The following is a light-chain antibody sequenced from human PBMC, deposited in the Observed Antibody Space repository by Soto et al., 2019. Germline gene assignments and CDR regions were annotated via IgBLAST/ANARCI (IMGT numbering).Light chain of an antibody. Sequence: DIQMTQSPSTLSASVGDRVTITCRASQSISSWLAWYQQKPGQAPKLLIYKASTLKSGVPSRFSGSGSGTEFTLAISSLQPDDSATYYCKQYNDNWTFGQGTKV. CDR3: KQYNDNWT. V-gene: IGKV1-5*03. CDR1: QSISSW. CDR2: KAS. J-gene: IGKJ1*01.